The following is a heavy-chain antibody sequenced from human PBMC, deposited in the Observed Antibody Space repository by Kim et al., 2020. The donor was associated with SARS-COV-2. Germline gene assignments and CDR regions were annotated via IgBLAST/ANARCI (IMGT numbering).Heavy chain of an antibody. J-gene: IGHJ4*02. CDR2: INHSGST. CDR1: GGSFSGYY. Sequence: SETLSLTCAVYGGSFSGYYWSWIRQPPGKGLEWIGEINHSGSTNYNPSLKSRVTISVDTSKNQFSLKLSPVTAADTAVYYCASRRTYYYDSSGYYRNWGQGTLVTVSS. CDR3: ASRRTYYYDSSGYYRN. V-gene: IGHV4-34*01. D-gene: IGHD3-22*01.